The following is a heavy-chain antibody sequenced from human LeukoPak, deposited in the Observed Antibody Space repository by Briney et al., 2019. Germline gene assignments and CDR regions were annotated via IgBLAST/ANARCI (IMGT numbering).Heavy chain of an antibody. Sequence: ASVKVSCKASGYTFTSYGISWVRQAPGQGLEWMGWISAYNGNTNYAQKLQGRVTMTTDTSTSTAYMELRSLRSDDTAVYYCARRYCSGGSCYGFPDYWGQGTLVTVSS. V-gene: IGHV1-18*01. D-gene: IGHD2-15*01. CDR1: GYTFTSYG. CDR2: ISAYNGNT. CDR3: ARRYCSGGSCYGFPDY. J-gene: IGHJ4*02.